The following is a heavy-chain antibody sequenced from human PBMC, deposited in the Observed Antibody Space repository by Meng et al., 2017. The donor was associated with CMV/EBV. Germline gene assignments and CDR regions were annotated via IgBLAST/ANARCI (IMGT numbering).Heavy chain of an antibody. CDR1: GGTFNSYA. CDR2: IIPIFGTA. CDR3: ARSGVANFWFDP. J-gene: IGHJ5*02. Sequence: SVKVSCKASGGTFNSYAISWVRQAPGQGLDWMGGIIPIFGTADYAQKFQGRVTITTDESTSTAYTELSSLRSEDTAVYYCARSGVANFWFDPWGQGTLVTVSS. D-gene: IGHD1-1*01. V-gene: IGHV1-69*05.